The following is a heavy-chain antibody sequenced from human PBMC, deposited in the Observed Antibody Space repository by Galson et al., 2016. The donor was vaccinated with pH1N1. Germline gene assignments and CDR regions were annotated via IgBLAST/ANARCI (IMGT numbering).Heavy chain of an antibody. J-gene: IGHJ6*02. CDR3: AREDWSYADTYYNGMDV. CDR2: ISYNGHDQ. V-gene: IGHV3-30-3*01. CDR1: GFSFDTYA. Sequence: SLRLSCAASGFSFDTYAMHWVRQAPGKGLGWVAFISYNGHDQSYADSLKGRFIISRDNSRNTVYLQLNSLRTEDTAVFYCAREDWSYADTYYNGMDVWGQGTTVAVSS. D-gene: IGHD3-16*01.